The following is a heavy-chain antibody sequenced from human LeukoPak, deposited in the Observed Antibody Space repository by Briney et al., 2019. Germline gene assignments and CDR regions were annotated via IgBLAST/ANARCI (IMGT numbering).Heavy chain of an antibody. CDR1: GFSFSNYG. V-gene: IGHV3-33*06. CDR2: IWSDGSNK. Sequence: PGGSLRLSCAASGFSFSNYGMHWVRQAPGKGLEWVAVIWSDGSNKHYADSVRGRFTISRDNSKNTLYLQMNSLRAEDTAVYYCAKGRGAYRPPPYYYGMDVWGQGTTVTVSS. D-gene: IGHD2-2*02. J-gene: IGHJ6*02. CDR3: AKGRGAYRPPPYYYGMDV.